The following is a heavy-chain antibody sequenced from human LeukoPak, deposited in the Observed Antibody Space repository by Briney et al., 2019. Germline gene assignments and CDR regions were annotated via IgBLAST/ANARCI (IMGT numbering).Heavy chain of an antibody. J-gene: IGHJ5*02. V-gene: IGHV3-74*01. CDR2: INTDGSRT. CDR3: ARGYGYTYGGGWFDT. D-gene: IGHD5-18*01. Sequence: GGSLRFSCAASGCTFSNHWMHWVRQAPGKGLVWVSRINTDGSRTSYADSVKGRFTISRDNARNTLYLQVNSLRAEDTAVYYCARGYGYTYGGGWFDTWGQGTLVTVSS. CDR1: GCTFSNHW.